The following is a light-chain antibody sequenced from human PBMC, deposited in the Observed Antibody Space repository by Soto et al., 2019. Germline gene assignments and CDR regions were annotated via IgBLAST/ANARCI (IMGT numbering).Light chain of an antibody. CDR1: SSNIGNNN. CDR3: AAWDDSLGAVV. CDR2: HNT. Sequence: QAVVTQPPSASATPGQRVTISCSGSSSNIGNNNAYWYQHVPGTAPKLIIHHNTLRPSWVPARFSGYKSGTSASLAISGLQSDDESDYNCAAWDDSLGAVVFGGGTQLTVL. J-gene: IGLJ2*01. V-gene: IGLV1-47*02.